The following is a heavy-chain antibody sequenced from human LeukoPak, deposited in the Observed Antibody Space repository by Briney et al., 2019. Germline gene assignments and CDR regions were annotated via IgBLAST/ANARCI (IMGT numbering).Heavy chain of an antibody. CDR3: ARSIGLTGGGVDV. J-gene: IGHJ6*02. V-gene: IGHV3-11*01. D-gene: IGHD3-9*01. CDR1: GFTFSDYN. CDR2: ITGSGNTI. Sequence: GGSLRLSCAASGFTFSDYNMNWVRQAPGKGLEWVSYITGSGNTIHYADSVKGRFTISRDNAKNSLYLQMNSLRAEDTAVYYCARSIGLTGGGVDVWGQGTTVTVSS.